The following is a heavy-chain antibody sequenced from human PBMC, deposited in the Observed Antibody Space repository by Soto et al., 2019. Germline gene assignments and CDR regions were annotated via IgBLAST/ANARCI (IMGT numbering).Heavy chain of an antibody. CDR1: GGTFGNTA. J-gene: IGHJ5*02. Sequence: QVQLVQSGAEVKEPGSSVNVSCKTSGGTFGNTAVTWVRQVPGQGLEWIGGIVPLFGTANYAQKFRGRVMITADESTSIADMDLSRLTSDDTALYYCARDGDPGYSFSSGPLGGGRFEPWGQGTLVTVSS. CDR3: ARDGDPGYSFSSGPLGGGRFEP. D-gene: IGHD2-21*01. CDR2: IVPLFGTA. V-gene: IGHV1-69*12.